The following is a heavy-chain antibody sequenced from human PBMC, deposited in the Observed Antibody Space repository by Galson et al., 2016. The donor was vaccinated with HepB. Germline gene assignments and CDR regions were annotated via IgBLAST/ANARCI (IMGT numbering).Heavy chain of an antibody. D-gene: IGHD3-9*01. CDR1: GYTFTGHY. CDR3: ARAGLRYFDWFSPYYFDY. V-gene: IGHV1-2*02. CDR2: INPNSSGT. J-gene: IGHJ4*02. Sequence: SCKASGYTFTGHYIHWVRQAPGQGLEWMGWINPNSSGTKFAVKFQGRVTVTRDTSTSIAYMELSRLRSDDTAVYFCARAGLRYFDWFSPYYFDYWGQGTLVTVSS.